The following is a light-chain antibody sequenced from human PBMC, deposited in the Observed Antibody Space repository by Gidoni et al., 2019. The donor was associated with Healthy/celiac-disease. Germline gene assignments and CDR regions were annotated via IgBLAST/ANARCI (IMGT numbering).Light chain of an antibody. CDR1: QSISSY. CDR2: AVS. Sequence: IQLTQSPSSLSASVGDRVTITCRASQSISSYLAWYQQKPGKAPKLLIYAVSTVQSGVTSRFSGSGSGTDFTLTISSLQSEDFATYYCQQLNSYPPTFGQGTKVEIK. V-gene: IGKV1-9*01. CDR3: QQLNSYPPT. J-gene: IGKJ1*01.